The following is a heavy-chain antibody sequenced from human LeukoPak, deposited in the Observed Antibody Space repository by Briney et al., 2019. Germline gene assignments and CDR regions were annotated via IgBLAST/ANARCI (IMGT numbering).Heavy chain of an antibody. J-gene: IGHJ4*02. V-gene: IGHV1-69*06. CDR1: GGTFSSYA. Sequence: SVKVSCKASGGTFSSYAISWVRQAPGQGLEWMGGIIPIFGTANYAQKFQGRVTITADKSTSTAYMELSSLRSEDTAVYYCARTRIVVVVAARYYFDYWGQGTLVTVSS. CDR2: IIPIFGTA. CDR3: ARTRIVVVVAARYYFDY. D-gene: IGHD2-15*01.